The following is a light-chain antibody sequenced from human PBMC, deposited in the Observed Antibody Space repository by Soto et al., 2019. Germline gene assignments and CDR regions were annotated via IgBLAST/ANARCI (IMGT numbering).Light chain of an antibody. CDR2: AVH. V-gene: IGLV2-14*03. Sequence: QSVLTQPASVSGSPGQSITISCTGSTSDIGGYEYVSWYQQYPGKAPRLIIYAVHSRPSGVSNRFSGSKSGNTASLTISGIQAGDEADYHCSSYTPSSPYVFGPGTKLTVL. CDR1: TSDIGGYEY. CDR3: SSYTPSSPYV. J-gene: IGLJ1*01.